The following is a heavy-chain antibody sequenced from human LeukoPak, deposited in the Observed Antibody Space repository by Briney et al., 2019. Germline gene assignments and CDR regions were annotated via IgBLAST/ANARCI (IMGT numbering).Heavy chain of an antibody. J-gene: IGHJ4*02. V-gene: IGHV3-15*01. CDR3: TTGDHDYVY. Sequence: PGGSLRFSCEAPGFTFRNNWMNWFRQAPGKGLNWVGRIKSKTDGGTTDFAAPVKGRFTMSRDDSINTLYLQMNSLKTEDTAVYYCTTGDHDYVYWGQGTLVTVSS. CDR1: GFTFRNNW. CDR2: IKSKTDGGTT. D-gene: IGHD4-17*01.